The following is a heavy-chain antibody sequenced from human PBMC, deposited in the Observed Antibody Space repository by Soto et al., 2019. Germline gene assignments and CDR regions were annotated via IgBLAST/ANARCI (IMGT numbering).Heavy chain of an antibody. V-gene: IGHV3-64D*06. Sequence: EVQLVESGGGLVQPGGSLRLSCSASGFTFGSYAMHWVRQAPGKGLEYVSAISSNGGSTYYADSVKGRFTISRDNSKNTLYLQMSSLRAEDTAVYYCVKGAYIVVVVAATNYFDYWGQGTLVTVSS. J-gene: IGHJ4*02. CDR3: VKGAYIVVVVAATNYFDY. CDR2: ISSNGGST. D-gene: IGHD2-15*01. CDR1: GFTFGSYA.